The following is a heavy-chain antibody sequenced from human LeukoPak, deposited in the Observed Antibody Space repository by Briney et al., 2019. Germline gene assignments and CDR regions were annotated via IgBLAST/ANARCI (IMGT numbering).Heavy chain of an antibody. CDR3: ARDLIYYYGSGLGLDV. CDR2: IKQDGSEK. CDR1: GFTFSSYW. Sequence: GGSLRLSCAASGFTFSSYWMSWVRQAPGKGLEWVANIKQDGSEKYYVDSVKGRFTISRDNAKNSLYLQMNSLRAEDTAVYYCARDLIYYYGSGLGLDVWGQGTTVTVSS. J-gene: IGHJ6*02. V-gene: IGHV3-7*01. D-gene: IGHD3-10*01.